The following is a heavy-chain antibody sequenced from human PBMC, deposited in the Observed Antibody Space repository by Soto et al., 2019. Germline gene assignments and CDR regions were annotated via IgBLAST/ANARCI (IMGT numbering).Heavy chain of an antibody. CDR1: GGTFSSYA. V-gene: IGHV1-69*13. Sequence: VASVKVSCKASGGTFSSYAISWVRQAPGQGLEWMGGIIPIFGTANYAQKFQGRVTITADESTSTAYLQWSSLKASDTAMYYCARHPYGDYDAMYVWGQGTSVTVSS. J-gene: IGHJ6*02. CDR3: ARHPYGDYDAMYV. CDR2: IIPIFGTA. D-gene: IGHD4-17*01.